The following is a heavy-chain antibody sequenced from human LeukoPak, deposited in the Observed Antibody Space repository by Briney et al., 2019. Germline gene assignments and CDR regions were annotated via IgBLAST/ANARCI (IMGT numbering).Heavy chain of an antibody. V-gene: IGHV3-23*01. Sequence: PGGSLRLSCAASGFTFSSYAMSWVRQAPGKGLEWVSGISGSDDNTYSADSVKGRFTISRDNSKNTVYLQMNSLRAEDTAVYYCAKGVRGIIRDAFDIWGRGTMVTVSS. CDR2: ISGSDDNT. CDR3: AKGVRGIIRDAFDI. J-gene: IGHJ3*02. D-gene: IGHD3-10*01. CDR1: GFTFSSYA.